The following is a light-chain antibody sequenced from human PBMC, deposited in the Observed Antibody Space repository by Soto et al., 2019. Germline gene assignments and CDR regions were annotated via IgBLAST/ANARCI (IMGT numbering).Light chain of an antibody. CDR1: QSISSW. CDR3: QQYKPWT. J-gene: IGKJ1*01. V-gene: IGKV1-5*01. Sequence: DIQMTQSPSTLSASVGDRVTITCRASQSISSWLAWYQQKPGKAPKLLIYDASSLESGVPSRFSGSGSGTEFTLTISSLQPDDFATYYCQQYKPWTFGQGTKVEIK. CDR2: DAS.